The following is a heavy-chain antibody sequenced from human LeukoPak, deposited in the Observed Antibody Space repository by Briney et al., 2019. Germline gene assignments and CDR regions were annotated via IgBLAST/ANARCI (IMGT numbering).Heavy chain of an antibody. CDR1: GFTVSSNY. V-gene: IGHV3-23*01. J-gene: IGHJ4*02. Sequence: PGGSLRLSCAASGFTVSSNYMSWVRQAPGKGLEWISVVSGTGESKYYADSVKGRFTISRDNSKNTLFLQMNSLRAEDTAVYYCARDREGYGDFGDYWGQGTLVTVS. D-gene: IGHD4-17*01. CDR2: VSGTGESK. CDR3: ARDREGYGDFGDY.